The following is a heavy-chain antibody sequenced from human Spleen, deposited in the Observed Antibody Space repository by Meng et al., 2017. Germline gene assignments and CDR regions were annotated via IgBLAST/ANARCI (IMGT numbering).Heavy chain of an antibody. CDR1: GGSISSYY. J-gene: IGHJ3*02. V-gene: IGHV4-59*12. Sequence: GSLRLSCTVSGGSISSYYWSWIRQPPGKGLEWIGYIYYSGSTNYNPSLKSRVTISVDKSKNQFSLKLSSVTAADTAVYYCARDSYYAAGRVAFDIWGQGTMVTVSS. CDR2: IYYSGST. CDR3: ARDSYYAAGRVAFDI. D-gene: IGHD2-2*01.